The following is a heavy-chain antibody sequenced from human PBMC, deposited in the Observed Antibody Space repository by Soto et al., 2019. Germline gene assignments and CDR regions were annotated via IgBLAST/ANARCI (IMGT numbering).Heavy chain of an antibody. D-gene: IGHD6-6*01. J-gene: IGHJ6*02. CDR2: IYYSGST. Sequence: ETLSLTCTVSGGSISSSSYYWGWIRQPPGKGLEWIGSIYYSGSTYYNPSLKSRVTISVDTSKNQFSLKLSSVTAADTAVYYCARRSGRPVDVWGQGTTVTVSS. V-gene: IGHV4-39*01. CDR3: ARRSGRPVDV. CDR1: GGSISSSSYY.